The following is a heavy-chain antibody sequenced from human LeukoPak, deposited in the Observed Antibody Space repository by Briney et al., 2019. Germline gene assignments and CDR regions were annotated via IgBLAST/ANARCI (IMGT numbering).Heavy chain of an antibody. CDR2: INHSGST. V-gene: IGHV4-34*01. D-gene: IGHD2-15*01. Sequence: PSETLSLTCAVNGGSFSGYYWSWIRQPPAKGLEWIGEINHSGSTNYNPSLKSRVTISVDTSKNQFSLKLSSVTAAATAVYYCARGLMVVAATGRWFDPWGQGALVTVSS. CDR3: ARGLMVVAATGRWFDP. J-gene: IGHJ5*02. CDR1: GGSFSGYY.